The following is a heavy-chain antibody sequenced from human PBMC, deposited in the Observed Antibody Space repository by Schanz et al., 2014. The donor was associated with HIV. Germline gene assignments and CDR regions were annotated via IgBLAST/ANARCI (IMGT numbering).Heavy chain of an antibody. CDR3: ARGGIWEWDQPDFDY. Sequence: VQLVESGGGLIHPGGSLRLSCAISGFSVSDYYMNWVRQAPGKGLEWVAVIWYDGSNKYYADSVKGRFTISRDNSKNTLYLEMNSLRAEDTAVYYCARGGIWEWDQPDFDYWGQGTLVTVSS. V-gene: IGHV3-33*08. CDR2: IWYDGSNK. CDR1: GFSVSDYY. D-gene: IGHD2-15*01. J-gene: IGHJ4*02.